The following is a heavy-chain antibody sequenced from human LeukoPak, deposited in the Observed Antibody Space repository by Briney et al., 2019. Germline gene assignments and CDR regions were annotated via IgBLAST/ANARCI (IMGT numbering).Heavy chain of an antibody. D-gene: IGHD6-19*01. CDR3: ARDGVAEYFDY. CDR2: ISSSGSHI. J-gene: IGHJ4*02. V-gene: IGHV3-21*01. Sequence: GGSLRLSCAASGFTFSSYSMNWVRQAPGKVLEWVSSISSSGSHIYYADSVKGRITISRDNSKNTLYLQMNSLRAEDTAVYYCARDGVAEYFDYWGQGTLVTVSS. CDR1: GFTFSSYS.